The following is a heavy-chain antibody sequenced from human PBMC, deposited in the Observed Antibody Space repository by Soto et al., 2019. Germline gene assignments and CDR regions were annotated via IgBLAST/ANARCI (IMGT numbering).Heavy chain of an antibody. V-gene: IGHV1-69*08. Sequence: QVQLVQSGAEVKKPGSSVKVSCKASGGTFSSYTISWVRQAPGQGLEWMGRIIPILGIANYAQKFQGRVTITADKSTSTAYMERSSLRSEDTAVYYCARDGLRWSIDYWGQGTLVTVSS. CDR3: ARDGLRWSIDY. CDR1: GGTFSSYT. D-gene: IGHD4-17*01. CDR2: IIPILGIA. J-gene: IGHJ4*02.